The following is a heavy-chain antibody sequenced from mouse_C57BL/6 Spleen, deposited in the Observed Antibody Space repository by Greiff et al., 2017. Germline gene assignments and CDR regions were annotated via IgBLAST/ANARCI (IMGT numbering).Heavy chain of an antibody. D-gene: IGHD1-1*01. V-gene: IGHV5-16*01. CDR2: INSDGSST. CDR1: GFTFSDYY. Sequence: EVQLVESEGGLVQPGSSMKLSCTASGFTFSDYYMAWVRQVPEKGLEWVANINSDGSSTYYLDSLKSRFIISRDNAKNILYLQMSSLKSEDTATYYCAGGSIYFGGRGQGTTLTVAS. J-gene: IGHJ2*01. CDR3: AGGSIYFGG.